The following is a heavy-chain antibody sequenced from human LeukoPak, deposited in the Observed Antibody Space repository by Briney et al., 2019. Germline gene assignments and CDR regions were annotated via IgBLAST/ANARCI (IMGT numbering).Heavy chain of an antibody. D-gene: IGHD3-10*01. CDR3: ARGSGSYLGSFDY. CDR1: GFTFSSYW. J-gene: IGHJ4*02. Sequence: GGSLRLSCASSGFTFSSYWMNWVRQAPGKGLEWVANIKQDGSEKYYVDSVKGRFTISRDNAKNSLYLQMNSLRAEDTAVYYCARGSGSYLGSFDYWGQGTLVTVSS. CDR2: IKQDGSEK. V-gene: IGHV3-7*01.